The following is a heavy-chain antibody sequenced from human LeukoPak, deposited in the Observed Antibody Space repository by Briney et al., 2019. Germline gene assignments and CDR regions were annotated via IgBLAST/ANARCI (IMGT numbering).Heavy chain of an antibody. J-gene: IGHJ4*02. D-gene: IGHD3-10*01. CDR1: GFTFSSYA. CDR2: ISYDGSNK. CDR3: AKGRSGYYYGSGPLDY. Sequence: PGGSLRLSCAASGFTFSSYAMHWVRQAPGKGLEWVAVISYDGSNKYCADSVKGRFTISRDNSKNTLYLQMNSLRDEDMALYYCAKGRSGYYYGSGPLDYWGQGTLVTVSS. V-gene: IGHV3-30-3*01.